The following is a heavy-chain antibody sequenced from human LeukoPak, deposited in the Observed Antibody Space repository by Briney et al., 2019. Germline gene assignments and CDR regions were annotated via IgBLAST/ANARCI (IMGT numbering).Heavy chain of an antibody. CDR1: GYSISSGYY. J-gene: IGHJ5*02. CDR2: IYHSGST. CDR3: ARDRIPNWFDP. V-gene: IGHV4-38-2*02. Sequence: NTSETLSLTCTVSGYSISSGYYWGWIRQPPGKGLEWIGEIYHSGSTNYNPSLKSRVTISVDKSKNQFSLKLSSVTAADTAVYYCARDRIPNWFDPWGQGTLVTVSS. D-gene: IGHD2-21*01.